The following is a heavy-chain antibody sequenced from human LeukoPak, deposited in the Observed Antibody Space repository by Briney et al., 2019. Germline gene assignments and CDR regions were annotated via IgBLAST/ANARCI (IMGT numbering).Heavy chain of an antibody. J-gene: IGHJ5*02. Sequence: GGSLRLSCAASGFTFSSYAMSWVRQAPGKGLEWVSAISGSGGSTYYADSVKGRFTISRDNSKNTLYLQMNSLRAEDTAVYYCAKEALNVLLWFGESRGFDPWGQGTLVTVSS. D-gene: IGHD3-10*01. CDR1: GFTFSSYA. CDR3: AKEALNVLLWFGESRGFDP. CDR2: ISGSGGST. V-gene: IGHV3-23*01.